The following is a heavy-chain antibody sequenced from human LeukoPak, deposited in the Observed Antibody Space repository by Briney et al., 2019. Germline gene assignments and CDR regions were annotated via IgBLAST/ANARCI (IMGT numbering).Heavy chain of an antibody. Sequence: PGGSLRLSCAASGFTFSSYAMHWVRQAPGKGLEWVAVISYDGSNKYYADSVKGRFTISRDNSKNTLYLQMNSLRAEDTAVYYCAKGTVGQQLSEYFQHWGQGTLVTVSS. D-gene: IGHD6-13*01. CDR2: ISYDGSNK. CDR3: AKGTVGQQLSEYFQH. J-gene: IGHJ1*01. V-gene: IGHV3-30-3*01. CDR1: GFTFSSYA.